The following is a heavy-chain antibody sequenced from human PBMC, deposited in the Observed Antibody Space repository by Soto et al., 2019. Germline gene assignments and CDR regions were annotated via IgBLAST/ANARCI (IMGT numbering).Heavy chain of an antibody. D-gene: IGHD3-22*01. J-gene: IGHJ3*02. V-gene: IGHV3-11*01. Sequence: QVPLVESGGGLVKPGGSLRLSCAASGFTFSDYYMSWLRQAPGTGLEWVSYISSSGSTIYYADSVKGRFTISRDNAKNSLYLQMNSLRAEDTAVYYCARDPAYDSSGSDAFDIWGQGTMVTVSS. CDR3: ARDPAYDSSGSDAFDI. CDR1: GFTFSDYY. CDR2: ISSSGSTI.